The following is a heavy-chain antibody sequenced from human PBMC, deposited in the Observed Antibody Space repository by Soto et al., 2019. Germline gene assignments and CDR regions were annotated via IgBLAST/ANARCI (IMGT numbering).Heavy chain of an antibody. Sequence: SETLSLTCTVSGASVSSNSFYWGWIRQPPGRGLEWIGSIFYSGSSYYNASLKSRVTMSVDTSKNQFSLKLSSVTAADTAVYYCARHDSGPLDNWGQGTLVTVS. D-gene: IGHD2-21*01. CDR3: ARHDSGPLDN. V-gene: IGHV4-39*01. J-gene: IGHJ4*02. CDR1: GASVSSNSFY. CDR2: IFYSGSS.